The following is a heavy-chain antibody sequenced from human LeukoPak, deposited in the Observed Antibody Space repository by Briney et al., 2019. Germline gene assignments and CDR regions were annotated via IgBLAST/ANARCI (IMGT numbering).Heavy chain of an antibody. D-gene: IGHD3-22*01. Sequence: ASVKVSCKASGYTFTSYGISWVRQAPGQGLEWMGWISAYNGNTNYAQKLQVRVTMTTDTSTSTAYMELRSLRSDDTAVYYCARDGYYYDSSGYSYGVYWGQGTLVTVSS. J-gene: IGHJ4*02. CDR1: GYTFTSYG. CDR2: ISAYNGNT. CDR3: ARDGYYYDSSGYSYGVY. V-gene: IGHV1-18*01.